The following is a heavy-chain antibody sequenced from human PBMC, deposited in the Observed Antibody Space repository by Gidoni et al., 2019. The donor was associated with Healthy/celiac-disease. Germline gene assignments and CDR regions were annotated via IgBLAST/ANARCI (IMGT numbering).Heavy chain of an antibody. CDR2: INHSGST. CDR1: GGSFSGYY. V-gene: IGHV4-34*01. CDR3: ARGRGYYYYYMDV. J-gene: IGHJ6*03. Sequence: QVQLQQWGAGRLKPSETLSLNSDVYGGSFSGYYWSWIRQPPGKGLEWIGEINHSGSTNYNPSLNSRFTISVDTSKNQFSLELISVTAADTAVYSFARGRGYYYYYMDVWGKGTTVTVSS.